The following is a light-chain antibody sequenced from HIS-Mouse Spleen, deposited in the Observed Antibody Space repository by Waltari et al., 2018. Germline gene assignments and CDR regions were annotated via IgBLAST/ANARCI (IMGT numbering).Light chain of an antibody. Sequence: EIVMTQSPATLSVSPGERATLSCRASQSVSSNLAWYQQKPGQAPTLLIYGASTRAHGSPARFSGSGSGTEFTLTISSMQSVDFSVYYWQQYNNWPWTFGQGTKVEIK. CDR2: GAS. J-gene: IGKJ1*01. CDR3: QQYNNWPWT. CDR1: QSVSSN. V-gene: IGKV3-15*01.